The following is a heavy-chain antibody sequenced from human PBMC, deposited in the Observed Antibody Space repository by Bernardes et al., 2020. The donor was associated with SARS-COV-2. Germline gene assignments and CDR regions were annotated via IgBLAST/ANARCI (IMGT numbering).Heavy chain of an antibody. CDR1: GGSISSSNW. V-gene: IGHV4-4*02. D-gene: IGHD3-22*01. J-gene: IGHJ2*01. Sequence: SETLSLTCAVSGGSISSSNWWSWVRQPPGKGLEWIGEIYHSGSTNYNPSLKSRVTISVDKSKNQFSLKLSSVTATDTAVYYCARTDYDSSGDWYFDLWGRGTLVTVSS. CDR3: ARTDYDSSGDWYFDL. CDR2: IYHSGST.